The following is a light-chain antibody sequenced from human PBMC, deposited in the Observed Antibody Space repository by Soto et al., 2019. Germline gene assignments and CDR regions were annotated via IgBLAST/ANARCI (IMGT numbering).Light chain of an antibody. CDR3: SSYTSSSNYV. CDR2: GVS. V-gene: IGLV2-14*01. Sequence: QSALTQPASVSGSPGQSITISCTGTSSDVGGYNYVSWYQQHPGKAPKLMIYGVSNRPSGVSNRFSGSKSGNTASLTISGLQDEEEDEYYRSSYTSSSNYVLGTGTKVTV. J-gene: IGLJ1*01. CDR1: SSDVGGYNY.